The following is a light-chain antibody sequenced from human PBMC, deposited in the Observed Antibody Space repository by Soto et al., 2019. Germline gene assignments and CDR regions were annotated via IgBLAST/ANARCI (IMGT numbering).Light chain of an antibody. Sequence: EIVMTQSPATLSVSPGERATLSCRASQSVSSNLAWYQQKPGQAPRLLIYVASTRATGSPARFSGSGSGTEFTHTISNLRSEDFAVYYCEQYNNSRRTFXQGTKVDIK. V-gene: IGKV3-15*01. J-gene: IGKJ1*01. CDR1: QSVSSN. CDR2: VAS. CDR3: EQYNNSRRT.